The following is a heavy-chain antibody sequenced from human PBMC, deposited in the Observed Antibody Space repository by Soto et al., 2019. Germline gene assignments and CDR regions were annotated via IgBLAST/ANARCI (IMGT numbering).Heavy chain of an antibody. J-gene: IGHJ4*02. CDR2: IYSRGTT. CDR3: VRMEYSGYVLFPFDY. D-gene: IGHD5-12*01. V-gene: IGHV4-39*01. CDR1: GFSISSSFSY. Sequence: SETLSLTCAVSGFSISSSFSYWGWIRQSPGKGLEWIGTIYSRGTTYYNPSLKSRVTISVDTSKNQFSLRLTSVTAADTAIYYCVRMEYSGYVLFPFDYWGQGTLVTVS.